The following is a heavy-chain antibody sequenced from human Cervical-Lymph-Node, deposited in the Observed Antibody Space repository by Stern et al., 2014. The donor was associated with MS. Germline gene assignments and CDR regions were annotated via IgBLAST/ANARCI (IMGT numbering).Heavy chain of an antibody. CDR2: IKWNSNTI. V-gene: IGHV3-9*01. Sequence: EVQLVESGGGLVQPGRSLRLSCVVSGFTFDDYAMHWVRQAPGKGLEWVSFIKWNSNTIAYADSVKGRFTISRDNAKNSLYLQMNSLKAEDTALYYCAKDYGSGSQKRHFHYWGQGTLVTVSS. D-gene: IGHD3-10*01. CDR3: AKDYGSGSQKRHFHY. J-gene: IGHJ4*02. CDR1: GFTFDDYA.